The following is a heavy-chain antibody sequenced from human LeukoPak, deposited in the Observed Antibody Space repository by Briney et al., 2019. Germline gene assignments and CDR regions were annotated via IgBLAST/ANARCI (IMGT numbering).Heavy chain of an antibody. V-gene: IGHV4-34*01. D-gene: IGHD3-3*01. J-gene: IGHJ4*02. CDR1: GGSFSGYY. CDR2: INHSGST. CDR3: ARGIFGVVIPNQPFDY. Sequence: SETLSLTCAVYGGSFSGYYWSWIRQPPGKGLEWIGEINHSGSTNYNPSLKSRVTISVDTSKNQFSLKLSSVTAADTAVYYCARGIFGVVIPNQPFDYWGQGTLVTVSS.